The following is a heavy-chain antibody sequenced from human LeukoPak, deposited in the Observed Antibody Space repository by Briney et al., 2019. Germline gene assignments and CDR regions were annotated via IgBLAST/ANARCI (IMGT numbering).Heavy chain of an antibody. CDR2: IYTSGST. J-gene: IGHJ5*01. CDR3: ARDIQGIAAREDPNWFDS. Sequence: PSETLSLTCTVSGGSISRYYWSWIRQPAGKGLEWIGRIYTSGSTNYNPSLKSRVTMPVDTSKNQFSLKLSSVTAADTAVYYCARDIQGIAAREDPNWFDSWGQGILVTVSS. CDR1: GGSISRYY. V-gene: IGHV4-4*07. D-gene: IGHD6-6*01.